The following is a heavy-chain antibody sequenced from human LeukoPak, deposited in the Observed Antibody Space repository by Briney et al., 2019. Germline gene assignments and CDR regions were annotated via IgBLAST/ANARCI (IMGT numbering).Heavy chain of an antibody. CDR3: ARVEIAARLGWYFDL. CDR1: GGTFSSYA. J-gene: IGHJ2*01. CDR2: IIPIFGIA. D-gene: IGHD6-6*01. Sequence: SVKVSRKASGGTFSSYAISWVRQAPGQGLEWMGRIIPIFGIANYAQKFQGRVTITADKSTSTAYMELSSLRSEDTAVYYCARVEIAARLGWYFDLWGRGTLVTVSS. V-gene: IGHV1-69*04.